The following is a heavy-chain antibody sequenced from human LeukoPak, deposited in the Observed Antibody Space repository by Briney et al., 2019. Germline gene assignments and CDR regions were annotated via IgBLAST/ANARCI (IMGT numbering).Heavy chain of an antibody. J-gene: IGHJ4*02. CDR2: ISGSGGST. CDR3: AKDRNDGYFDY. Sequence: GASVRLSCAASGFTFSSYAMSWVRQAPGKGLEWVSAISGSGGSTYYADSVKGRFTISRDNSKNTLYLQMNSLRAEDTAGYYCAKDRNDGYFDYWGQGTLVTVSS. CDR1: GFTFSSYA. V-gene: IGHV3-23*01.